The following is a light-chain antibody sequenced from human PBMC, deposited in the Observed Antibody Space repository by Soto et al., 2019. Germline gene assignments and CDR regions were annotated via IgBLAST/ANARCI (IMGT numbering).Light chain of an antibody. CDR2: DVS. V-gene: IGLV2-8*01. CDR3: SSYAGSNYV. J-gene: IGLJ1*01. CDR1: SNDFGGYNY. Sequence: QSALTQPPSASGSPGQSVTISCTGTSNDFGGYNYVSWYQQHPGKAPKLIIFDVSERPSGVPDRFSGSKSGSTDSLTVSGLQAEDEAEYDCSSYAGSNYVFGTGTQV.